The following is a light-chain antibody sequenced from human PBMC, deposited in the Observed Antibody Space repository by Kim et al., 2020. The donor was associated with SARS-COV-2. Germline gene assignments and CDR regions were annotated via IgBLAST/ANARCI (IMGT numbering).Light chain of an antibody. CDR3: QQYGSSPNT. V-gene: IGKV3-20*01. CDR2: GAS. J-gene: IGKJ5*01. Sequence: EIVLTQSPGTLSLSPGESATLSCRASQSVRSSYLAWYQQKPGQAPRLLIYGASSRASGISDRFSGSGSGTDFTLTISRLEPEDFAVYYCQQYGSSPNTFGQGTRLEIK. CDR1: QSVRSSY.